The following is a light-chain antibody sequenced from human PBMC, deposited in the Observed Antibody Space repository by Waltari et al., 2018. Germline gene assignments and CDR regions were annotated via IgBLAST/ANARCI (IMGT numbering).Light chain of an antibody. CDR2: DAS. Sequence: EIVLTQSPATLSLPPGERATLSCRASQSVTTYLAWYQQKPGQAPRLLIYDASIRATDIPARFSGSGSGTDFTLTISSLEPEDFAIYYCQQRGNWPKITFGQGTRLEIK. J-gene: IGKJ5*01. V-gene: IGKV3-11*01. CDR1: QSVTTY. CDR3: QQRGNWPKIT.